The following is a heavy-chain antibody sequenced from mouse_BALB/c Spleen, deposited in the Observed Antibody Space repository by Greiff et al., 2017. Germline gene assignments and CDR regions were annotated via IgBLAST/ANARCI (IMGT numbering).Heavy chain of an antibody. CDR1: GFSLTDYG. Sequence: VQLVESGPGLVAPSQSLSITCTVSGFSLTDYGVSWIRQPPGKGLEWLGVIWGGGSTYYNSALKSRLSISKDNSKSQVFLKMNSLQTDDTAMYYGAKEGSYDGYSHFDYWGQGTTLTVSS. CDR3: AKEGSYDGYSHFDY. D-gene: IGHD2-3*01. V-gene: IGHV2-6-5*01. J-gene: IGHJ2*01. CDR2: IWGGGST.